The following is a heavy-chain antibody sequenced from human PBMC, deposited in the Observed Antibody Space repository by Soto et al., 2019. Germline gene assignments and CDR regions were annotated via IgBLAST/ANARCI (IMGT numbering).Heavy chain of an antibody. CDR3: ARDYSNYGDYYYYGMDV. CDR2: ISSSSYI. CDR1: GFTFSSYS. D-gene: IGHD4-4*01. V-gene: IGHV3-21*01. J-gene: IGHJ6*02. Sequence: PGGSLRLSCAASGFTFSSYSMNWVRQAPGKGLEWVSSISSSSYIYYADSVKGRFTISRDNAKNSLYLQMNSLRAEDTAVYYCARDYSNYGDYYYYGMDVWGQGTTVTVSS.